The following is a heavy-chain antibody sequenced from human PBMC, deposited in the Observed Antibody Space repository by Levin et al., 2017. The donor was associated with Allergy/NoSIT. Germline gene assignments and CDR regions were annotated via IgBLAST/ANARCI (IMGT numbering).Heavy chain of an antibody. Sequence: TGGSLRLSCAASGFTFSNYDMHWVRQATGKGLEWVSTIGTAGDTYYPGSVKGRFTISRENAKNSLYLQMNSLRAGDTAVYYCARGQYCSAGSCYSEGIDYWGQGTLVTVSS. CDR3: ARGQYCSAGSCYSEGIDY. D-gene: IGHD2-15*01. V-gene: IGHV3-13*01. CDR2: IGTAGDT. CDR1: GFTFSNYD. J-gene: IGHJ4*02.